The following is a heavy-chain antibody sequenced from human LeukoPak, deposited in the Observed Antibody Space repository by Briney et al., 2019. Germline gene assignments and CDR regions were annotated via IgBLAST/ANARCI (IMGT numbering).Heavy chain of an antibody. V-gene: IGHV3-21*01. D-gene: IGHD3-9*01. Sequence: GGSLRLSCAASGFTFSSYSMNWVRQAPGKGLEWVSSIGTSSSYIYYADSLKGRFTISRDNAKNSLYLQMNSLRAEDTAVYYCARDDILTGYPTPFDYWGQGTLVTVSS. CDR3: ARDDILTGYPTPFDY. CDR1: GFTFSSYS. J-gene: IGHJ4*02. CDR2: IGTSSSYI.